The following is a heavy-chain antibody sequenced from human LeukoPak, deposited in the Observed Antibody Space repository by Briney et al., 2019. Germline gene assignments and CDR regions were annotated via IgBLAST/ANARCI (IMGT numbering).Heavy chain of an antibody. V-gene: IGHV3-11*01. CDR1: GFNFSDCY. D-gene: IGHD2-2*01. CDR2: ISLSGSTI. J-gene: IGHJ4*02. Sequence: GGSLRLSCAASGFNFSDCYMSWIRQAPGKGLEWLSSISLSGSTITYAASVKGRVTVSRDNAKTSLFLQMNSLRADDTAVYYCAREASCSSTTCYFDYWGEGTLVTVSS. CDR3: AREASCSSTTCYFDY.